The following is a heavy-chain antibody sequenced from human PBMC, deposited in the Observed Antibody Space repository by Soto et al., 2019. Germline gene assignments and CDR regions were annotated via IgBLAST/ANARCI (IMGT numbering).Heavy chain of an antibody. CDR2: ISGSGGST. Sequence: VGSLRLSCAASGFTFSSYAMSWVRQLSGKGLAWVSVISGSGGSTYYADSVKGRFTISRDNSKNTLYLQMNSLRGEDTALYYCAKDLSGSYYDFDYWGQGTLVTVSS. CDR1: GFTFSSYA. CDR3: AKDLSGSYYDFDY. D-gene: IGHD1-26*01. J-gene: IGHJ4*02. V-gene: IGHV3-23*01.